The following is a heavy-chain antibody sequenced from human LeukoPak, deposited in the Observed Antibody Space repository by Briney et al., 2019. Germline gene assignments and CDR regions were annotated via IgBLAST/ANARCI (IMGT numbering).Heavy chain of an antibody. CDR2: ISWNSGSI. Sequence: GRSLRLSCAASGFTSDDYAMHWVRQAPGKGLEWVSGISWNSGSIGYADSVKGRFTISRDNAKNSLYLQMNSLRAEDTALYYCAKDTRAVAGGGFDYWGQGTLVTVSS. D-gene: IGHD6-19*01. CDR3: AKDTRAVAGGGFDY. J-gene: IGHJ4*02. CDR1: GFTSDDYA. V-gene: IGHV3-9*02.